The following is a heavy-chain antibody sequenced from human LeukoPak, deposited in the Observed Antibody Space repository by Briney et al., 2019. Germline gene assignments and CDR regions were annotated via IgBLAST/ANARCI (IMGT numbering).Heavy chain of an antibody. J-gene: IGHJ6*02. Sequence: SQTLSLTCTVSGGSISSGTYYWSWIRQPAGKGLEWIGRIYTSGSTNYNPSLKSRVTISVDTSKNQFSLKLSSVTAADTAVYYCARHLLGSSAYYYYYYGMDVWGQGTTVTVSS. V-gene: IGHV4-61*02. CDR2: IYTSGST. D-gene: IGHD3-16*01. CDR1: GGSISSGTYY. CDR3: ARHLLGSSAYYYYYYGMDV.